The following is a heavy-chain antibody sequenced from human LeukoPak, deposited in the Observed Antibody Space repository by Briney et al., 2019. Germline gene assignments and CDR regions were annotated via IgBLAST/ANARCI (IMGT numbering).Heavy chain of an antibody. CDR2: LDRGRDGS. Sequence: EGSLRLSCAASGFTFTDFYMAWIRQAPGKGLQRVSSLDRGRDGSAHPDSVEGRFTISRDNDKNSLHLLMNSLTADDTAVYYCAREVGTSRAFDIWGQGTLVTVSS. D-gene: IGHD2-2*01. CDR1: GFTFTDFY. J-gene: IGHJ3*02. CDR3: AREVGTSRAFDI. V-gene: IGHV3-11*05.